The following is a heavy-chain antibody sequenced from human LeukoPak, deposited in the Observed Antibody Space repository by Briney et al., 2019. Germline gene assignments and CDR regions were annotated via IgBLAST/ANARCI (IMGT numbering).Heavy chain of an antibody. CDR1: GFTFSSYW. CDR2: IKQDGSEK. CDR3: AGGGYSSRMLGFDP. J-gene: IGHJ5*02. Sequence: GGSLRLSCAASGFTFSSYWMSWVRQAPGKGLEWVANIKQDGSEKYYVDSVKGRFTISRDNAKNSLYLQMNSLRAEDTAVYYCAGGGYSSRMLGFDPWGQGTLVTVSS. V-gene: IGHV3-7*01. D-gene: IGHD6-13*01.